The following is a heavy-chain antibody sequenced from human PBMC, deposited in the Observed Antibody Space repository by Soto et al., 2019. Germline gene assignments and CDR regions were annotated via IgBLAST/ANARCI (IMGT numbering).Heavy chain of an antibody. D-gene: IGHD2-15*01. CDR3: AKDNNIVVVVAATPPPDAFDI. J-gene: IGHJ3*02. V-gene: IGHV3-23*01. CDR1: RLTFSTNA. CDR2: ISSAGGTT. Sequence: GGSLILSCAASRLTFSTNAMSWVRQAPGKGLEWVSTISSAGGTTYYADSVKGRFTISRDNSKNTLYLQMNSLRAEDTAVYYCAKDNNIVVVVAATPPPDAFDIWGQGTMVTVSS.